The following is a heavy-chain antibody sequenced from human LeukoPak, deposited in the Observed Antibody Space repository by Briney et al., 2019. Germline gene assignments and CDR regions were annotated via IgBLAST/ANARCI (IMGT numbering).Heavy chain of an antibody. V-gene: IGHV4-59*01. Sequence: SETLSLTCTVSGGSISSYYWSWIRQPPGKGLEWIGYIYYSGSTNYNPSLKSRVTISVDTSKNQFSLKLSSVTAADTAVYYCARGLRYFDWLPIFDYWGQGTLVTVSS. J-gene: IGHJ4*02. CDR3: ARGLRYFDWLPIFDY. D-gene: IGHD3-9*01. CDR2: IYYSGST. CDR1: GGSISSYY.